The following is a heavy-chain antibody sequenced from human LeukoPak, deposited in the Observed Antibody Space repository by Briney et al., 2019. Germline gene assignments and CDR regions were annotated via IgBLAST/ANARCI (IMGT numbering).Heavy chain of an antibody. J-gene: IGHJ5*02. D-gene: IGHD4-23*01. CDR2: ISGSGGST. Sequence: GGSLRLSCAASGFTFSSYAMSWVRQAPGKGLEWVSAISGSGGSTYYADSVKGRFTISRDNSKNTLYLQMNSLRAEDTAVYYCARAPVFGGNTGGWFDPWGQGTLVTVSS. V-gene: IGHV3-23*01. CDR1: GFTFSSYA. CDR3: ARAPVFGGNTGGWFDP.